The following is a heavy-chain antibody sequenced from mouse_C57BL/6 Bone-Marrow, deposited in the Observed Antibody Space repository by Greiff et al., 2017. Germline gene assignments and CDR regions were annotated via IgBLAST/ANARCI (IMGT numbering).Heavy chain of an antibody. D-gene: IGHD1-1*01. CDR2: FYPGSGSL. CDR3: AKHEEGNYGSGWFDY. J-gene: IGHJ2*01. V-gene: IGHV1-62-2*01. CDR1: GYTFTEYT. Sequence: VQLVESGAELVQPGASVKLSCKASGYTFTEYTIHWVKQRSGQGLEWIGWFYPGSGSLTYNEKFKDKATLTANKSYNTVYMELSRLTAEDAADYFCAKHEEGNYGSGWFDYWGQGTTLTVSS.